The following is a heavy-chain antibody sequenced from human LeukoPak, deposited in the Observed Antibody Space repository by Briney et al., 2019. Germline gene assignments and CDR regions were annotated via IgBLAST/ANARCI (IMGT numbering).Heavy chain of an antibody. Sequence: GGSLRLSCAASGFTFSSYGMTWVRQAPGKGLEWVSGITGSGDYTNYADSVKGRFTISRDNSKNTLYLQMNSLRAEDTAVYYCAKTYDSGSRYYFDYWGQGTLVTVSS. V-gene: IGHV3-23*01. D-gene: IGHD3-10*01. CDR2: ITGSGDYT. CDR3: AKTYDSGSRYYFDY. J-gene: IGHJ4*02. CDR1: GFTFSSYG.